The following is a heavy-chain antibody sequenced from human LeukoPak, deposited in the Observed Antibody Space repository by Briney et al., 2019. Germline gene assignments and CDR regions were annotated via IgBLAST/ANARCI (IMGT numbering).Heavy chain of an antibody. V-gene: IGHV3-30*02. J-gene: IGHJ6*02. D-gene: IGHD6-13*01. CDR1: GFTFSSHG. CDR2: ISYDGSNK. CDR3: ARGGAAGIYGMDV. Sequence: GGSLGLSCAASGFTFSSHGMHWVRQAPDKGLEWVTFISYDGSNKDYADSVKGRFTISRDNSKNTLYLQVDSLRPEDTAVYYCARGGAAGIYGMDVWGQGAIMTVTS.